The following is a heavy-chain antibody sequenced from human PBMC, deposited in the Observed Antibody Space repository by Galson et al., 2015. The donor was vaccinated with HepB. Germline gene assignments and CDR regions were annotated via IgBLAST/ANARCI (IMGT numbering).Heavy chain of an antibody. CDR3: ARDQLSAAGGTRWFDP. J-gene: IGHJ5*02. V-gene: IGHV6-1*01. D-gene: IGHD6-13*01. CDR2: TYYRSKWYN. CDR1: GDSVSSNSAT. Sequence: CAISGDSVSSNSATWNWIRQSPSRGLEWLGRTYYRSKWYNDYAVSVKSRITINPDTSKNQLSLQLNSVTPEDTAVYYCARDQLSAAGGTRWFDPWGQGTLVAVSP.